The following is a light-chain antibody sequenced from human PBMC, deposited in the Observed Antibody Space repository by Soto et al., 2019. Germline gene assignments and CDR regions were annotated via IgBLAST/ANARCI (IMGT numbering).Light chain of an antibody. V-gene: IGLV2-11*01. J-gene: IGLJ1*01. CDR2: DVT. CDR1: SSDVGGYNH. CDR3: CSYAGGFYV. Sequence: QSALTQPRSVSGSPGQSVTISCTGTSSDVGGYNHVSWYQQHPGKAPKLMIYDVTKRPSGVPDRFSGSKSGNTASLTISGRQAEDEADYDCCSYAGGFYVFGTGTKVTVL.